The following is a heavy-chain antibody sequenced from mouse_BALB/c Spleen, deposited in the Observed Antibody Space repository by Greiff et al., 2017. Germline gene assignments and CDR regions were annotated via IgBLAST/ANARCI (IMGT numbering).Heavy chain of an antibody. Sequence: DVMLVESGGGLVQPGGSLKLSCAASGFTFSSYGMSWVRQTPDKRLELVATINSNGGSTYYPDSVKGRFTISRDNAKNTLYLQMSSLKSEDTAMYYCARVGDGNYSWFAYWGQGTLVTVSA. J-gene: IGHJ3*01. CDR2: INSNGGST. CDR3: ARVGDGNYSWFAY. D-gene: IGHD2-1*01. CDR1: GFTFSSYG. V-gene: IGHV5-6-3*01.